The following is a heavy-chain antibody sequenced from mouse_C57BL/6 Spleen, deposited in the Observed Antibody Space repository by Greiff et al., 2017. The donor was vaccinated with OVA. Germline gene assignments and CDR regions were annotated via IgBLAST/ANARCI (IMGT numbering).Heavy chain of an antibody. J-gene: IGHJ4*01. V-gene: IGHV1-26*01. CDR3: ARGYRGNYPYYAMDY. CDR2: INPNNGGT. D-gene: IGHD2-1*01. Sequence: VQLQQSGPELVKPGASVKISCKASGYTFTDYYMNWVKQSHGKSLEWIGDINPNNGGTSYNQKFKGKATLTVDKSSSTAYMELRSLTSEDSAVYYWARGYRGNYPYYAMDYWGQGTSVTVSS. CDR1: GYTFTDYY.